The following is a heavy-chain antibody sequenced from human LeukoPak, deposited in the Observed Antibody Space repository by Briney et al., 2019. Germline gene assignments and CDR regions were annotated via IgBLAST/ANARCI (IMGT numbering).Heavy chain of an antibody. Sequence: SETLSLTCTVSGGSISSSSYYWGWIRQPPGKGLEWIGSIYYSGSTYYNPSLKSRVTISVDTSKNQFSLKLSSVTAADTAVYYCARGVSSTSWMLEDYYYYMDVWGKGTTVTVSS. V-gene: IGHV4-39*01. J-gene: IGHJ6*03. CDR2: IYYSGST. CDR3: ARGVSSTSWMLEDYYYYMDV. CDR1: GGSISSSSYY. D-gene: IGHD2-2*01.